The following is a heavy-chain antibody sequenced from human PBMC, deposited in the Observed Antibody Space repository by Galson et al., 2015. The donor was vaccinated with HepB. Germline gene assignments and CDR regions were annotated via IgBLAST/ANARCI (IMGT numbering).Heavy chain of an antibody. D-gene: IGHD3-9*01. CDR2: INAGNGNT. J-gene: IGHJ4*02. CDR3: ARESRPVLGRYFDY. Sequence: SVKVSCKASGYTFTSYAMHWVRQAPGQRLEWMGWINAGNGNTKYSQKFQGRVTITRDTSASTAYMELSSLRSEDTAVYYCARESRPVLGRYFDYWGQGTLVTVSS. V-gene: IGHV1-3*01. CDR1: GYTFTSYA.